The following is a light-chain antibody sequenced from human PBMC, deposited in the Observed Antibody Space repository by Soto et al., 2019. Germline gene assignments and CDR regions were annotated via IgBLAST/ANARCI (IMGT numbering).Light chain of an antibody. V-gene: IGKV3-11*01. CDR2: DAV. J-gene: IGKJ4*01. CDR3: QQRSDWPPLT. CDR1: QSIGRY. Sequence: EIVLTQSPDTLSLSPGERATLSCRASQSIGRYLAWYQQKPGQSPRLLVYDAVNRAAGAPDRFSGSGSGTDFTLTISSLEPEDSAVYLCQQRSDWPPLTFGGGTKVEIK.